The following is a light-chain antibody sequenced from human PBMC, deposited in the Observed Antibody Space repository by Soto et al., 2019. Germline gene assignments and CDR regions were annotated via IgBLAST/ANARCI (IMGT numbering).Light chain of an antibody. CDR2: GAS. Sequence: EIVMTQSPATLSFSPGERSTLSCRASQSVSSNLAWYQQKPGRAHRLLIYGASSRATGIPDRFSGSGSGTDFTLTISRLEPEDFAMYYCQQYGYLVTFGGGTKVDIK. V-gene: IGKV3-20*01. CDR3: QQYGYLVT. CDR1: QSVSSN. J-gene: IGKJ4*01.